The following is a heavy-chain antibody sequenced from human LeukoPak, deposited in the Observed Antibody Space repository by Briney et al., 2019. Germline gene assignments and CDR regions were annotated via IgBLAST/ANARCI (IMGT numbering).Heavy chain of an antibody. J-gene: IGHJ4*02. CDR1: GYSFTSYW. CDR2: IDPSDSYT. V-gene: IGHV5-10-1*01. D-gene: IGHD2-2*01. Sequence: GESLKISCKGSGYSFTSYWISWVRQMPGKGLEWMGRIDPSDSYTNYSPSFQGHVTISADKSISTAYLQWSSLKASDTAMYYCARHDLYCRSTSCYVSLDYWGQGTLVTVSS. CDR3: ARHDLYCRSTSCYVSLDY.